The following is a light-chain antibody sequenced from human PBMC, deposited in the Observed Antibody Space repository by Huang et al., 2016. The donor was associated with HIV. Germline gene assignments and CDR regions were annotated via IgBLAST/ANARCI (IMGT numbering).Light chain of an antibody. Sequence: EIVLTQSPATLSLSPGERATLSCRATQSIRNRYLAWFQQKPGLAPRLLIYDASNRATGIPDRFSGGGSGTDFTLTISRLEPEDFAAYYCQQYGSSSYTFGQGTKLELK. J-gene: IGKJ2*01. CDR3: QQYGSSSYT. V-gene: IGKV3D-20*01. CDR1: QSIRNRY. CDR2: DAS.